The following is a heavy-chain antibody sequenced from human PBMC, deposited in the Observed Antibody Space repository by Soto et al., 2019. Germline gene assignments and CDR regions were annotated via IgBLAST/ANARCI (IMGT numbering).Heavy chain of an antibody. CDR1: GGTFSSYA. V-gene: IGHV1-69*13. Sequence: ASVKVSCKASGGTFSSYAISWVRQAPGQGLEWMGGIIPIFGTANYAQKFQGRVTITADESTSTAYMELSSLRSEDTAVYYCARNGVDYYYYGMDVWGQGTTVTVSS. CDR3: ARNGVDYYYYGMDV. J-gene: IGHJ6*02. CDR2: IIPIFGTA. D-gene: IGHD3-3*01.